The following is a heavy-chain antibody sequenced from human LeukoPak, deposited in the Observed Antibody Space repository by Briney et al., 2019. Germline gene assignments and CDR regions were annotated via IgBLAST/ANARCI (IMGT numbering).Heavy chain of an antibody. CDR2: IKPDGSTT. Sequence: GVSLRLSCAASGFTFSSYSMHWVRQAPGKGLVWVSRIKPDGSTTNYADSVKGRFTISRDNTKNTLYLQMNSLRVEDTAVYYCARDREWLLYDYWGQGALVTVSS. V-gene: IGHV3-74*01. J-gene: IGHJ4*02. D-gene: IGHD3-3*01. CDR1: GFTFSSYS. CDR3: ARDREWLLYDY.